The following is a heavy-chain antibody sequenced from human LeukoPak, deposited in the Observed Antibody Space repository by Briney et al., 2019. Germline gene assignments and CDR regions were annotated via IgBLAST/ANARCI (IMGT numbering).Heavy chain of an antibody. Sequence: SETLSLTCTVSGGSISSSSYYWGWIRQPPEKGLEWIGSIYYSGSTYYNPSLKSRVTISVDTSKNQFSLKLSSVTAADTAVYYCARRLGVVVAARGYYFGMDVWGQGTTVTVSS. CDR1: GGSISSSSYY. D-gene: IGHD2-15*01. CDR3: ARRLGVVVAARGYYFGMDV. J-gene: IGHJ6*02. V-gene: IGHV4-39*01. CDR2: IYYSGST.